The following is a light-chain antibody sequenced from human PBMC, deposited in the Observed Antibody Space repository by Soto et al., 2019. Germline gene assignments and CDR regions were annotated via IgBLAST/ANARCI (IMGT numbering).Light chain of an antibody. J-gene: IGLJ2*01. CDR1: TGTVTSGHY. Sequence: QAVVTQEPSLTVSPGGTVTLTCGSSTGTVTSGHYPYWFQQKPGQAPRTLIFDTDNTQSCTPARFSGSLLGGKAALALSGAQHEDEADYYCSLSFSGVRVFGGGTKLTVL. V-gene: IGLV7-46*01. CDR2: DTD. CDR3: SLSFSGVRV.